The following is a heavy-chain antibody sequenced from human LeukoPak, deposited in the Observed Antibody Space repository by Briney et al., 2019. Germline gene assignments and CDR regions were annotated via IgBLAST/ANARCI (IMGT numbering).Heavy chain of an antibody. CDR2: ISYDGSNK. V-gene: IGHV3-30*03. CDR1: GFTFSSYG. J-gene: IGHJ4*02. D-gene: IGHD3-22*01. CDR3: ARGNYYDSSGYIDY. Sequence: GGSLRLSCAASGFTFSSYGMHWVRQAPGKGLEWVAVISYDGSNKYYADSVKGRFTISRDNSKNTLYLQMNSLRAEDTAVYYCARGNYYDSSGYIDYWGQGTLVTVSS.